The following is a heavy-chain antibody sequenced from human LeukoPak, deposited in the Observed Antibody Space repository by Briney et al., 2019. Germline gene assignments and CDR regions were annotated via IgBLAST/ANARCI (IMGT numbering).Heavy chain of an antibody. D-gene: IGHD2-2*01. V-gene: IGHV3-7*01. CDR3: ARPAAIPLYYYMDV. J-gene: IGHJ6*03. CDR1: GFTFSSYW. CDR2: IKQDGSEK. Sequence: GGSLRLSCAASGFTFSSYWMSWVRQAPGKGLEWVANIKQDGSEKYYVDSVKGRFTISRDNAKNSLYLQMNSLRAEDTAVYYCARPAAIPLYYYMDVWGKGTTVTVSS.